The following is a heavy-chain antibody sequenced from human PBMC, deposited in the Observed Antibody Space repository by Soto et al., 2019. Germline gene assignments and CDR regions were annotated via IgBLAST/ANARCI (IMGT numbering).Heavy chain of an antibody. CDR2: IYYSGST. CDR1: GGSISSSSYY. D-gene: IGHD6-13*01. CDR3: ANPGLIAAAIDY. J-gene: IGHJ4*02. Sequence: PSETLSLTCTVSGGSISSSSYYWGWIRQPPGKGLEWIGSIYYSGSTYYNPSLKSRVTISVDTSKNQFSLKLSSVTAADTAVYYCANPGLIAAAIDYRGQGTLVTVS. V-gene: IGHV4-39*01.